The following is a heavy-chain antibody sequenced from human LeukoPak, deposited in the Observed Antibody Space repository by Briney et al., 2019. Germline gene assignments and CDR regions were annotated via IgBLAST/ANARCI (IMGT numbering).Heavy chain of an antibody. Sequence: SETLSLTCTVSGGSISSYHWRWIRQPPGKGREWVGYIYYRGNSNYNPSLHTRVTISVDTSKNQFSLRLSSVTAADKAIYYCARDLRYCSTASCYAWFDPWGQGTLVTVSS. CDR3: ARDLRYCSTASCYAWFDP. CDR2: IYYRGNS. J-gene: IGHJ5*02. V-gene: IGHV4-59*01. D-gene: IGHD2-2*01. CDR1: GGSISSYH.